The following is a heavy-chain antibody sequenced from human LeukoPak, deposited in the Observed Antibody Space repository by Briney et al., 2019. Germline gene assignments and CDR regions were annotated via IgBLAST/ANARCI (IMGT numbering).Heavy chain of an antibody. CDR1: GFSLSSYW. Sequence: PGGSLRLSCAASGFSLSSYWTHWVRQAPGKVLVWVARIQYDGSTTNYADSVKGRYTISRANAKKTLYVQMNSLRAEDTAVYYCARALVAGVTLNALDIWGQGTMVTVSS. CDR3: ARALVAGVTLNALDI. D-gene: IGHD2-15*01. J-gene: IGHJ3*02. CDR2: IQYDGSTT. V-gene: IGHV3-74*01.